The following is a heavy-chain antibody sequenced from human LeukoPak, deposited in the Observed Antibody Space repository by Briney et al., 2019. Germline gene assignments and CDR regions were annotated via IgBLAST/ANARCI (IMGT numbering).Heavy chain of an antibody. D-gene: IGHD1-14*01. J-gene: IGHJ4*02. CDR3: AKDLPGDY. V-gene: IGHV3-30*18. Sequence: GGSLRLSCAASGFTFSSYGMHWVRQAPGKGLEWVAVISYDGSNKYYADSVTGRFTTSRDNSNNTLYLQMTSLSAEDTAVYYCAKDLPGDYWGQGTLVTVSS. CDR1: GFTFSSYG. CDR2: ISYDGSNK.